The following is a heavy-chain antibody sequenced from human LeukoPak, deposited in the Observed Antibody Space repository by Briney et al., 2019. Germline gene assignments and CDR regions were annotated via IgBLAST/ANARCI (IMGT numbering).Heavy chain of an antibody. CDR3: AELGITMIGGV. V-gene: IGHV3-30*18. Sequence: GGSLRLSCAASGFSFSSYGMHWIRQAPGKGLEWVALISHAGSNEYYAASVKGRFTISRDNAKNSLYLQMNSLRAEDTAVYYCAELGITMIGGVWGKGTTVTISS. CDR2: ISHAGSNE. D-gene: IGHD3-10*02. CDR1: GFSFSSYG. J-gene: IGHJ6*04.